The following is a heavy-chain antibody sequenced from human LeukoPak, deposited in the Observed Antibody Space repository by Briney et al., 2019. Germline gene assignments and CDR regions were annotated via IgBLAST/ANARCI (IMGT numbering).Heavy chain of an antibody. V-gene: IGHV6-1*01. CDR1: GDSVSSNSVT. J-gene: IGHJ5*02. CDR3: ARRLTQYDCFDP. D-gene: IGHD2-2*01. CDR2: TYYRSTWYN. Sequence: SQTLSLTCAISGDSVSSNSVTWNWIRQSPSRGLEWLGRTYYRSTWYNDYAVSVRGRITVNPDTSKNHFSLHLNSVTPEGTAVYYCARRLTQYDCFDPWGQGILVTVSS.